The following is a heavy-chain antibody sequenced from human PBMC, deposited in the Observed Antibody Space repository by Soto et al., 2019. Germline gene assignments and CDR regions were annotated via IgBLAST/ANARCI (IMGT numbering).Heavy chain of an antibody. CDR3: ARAYSGRLPRRADYYFAMDV. CDR1: GFTFGAYD. CDR2: IGAADDP. J-gene: IGHJ6*02. D-gene: IGHD2-15*01. V-gene: IGHV3-13*05. Sequence: GGSLRLSCAASGFTFGAYDMHWVRQTTGKGLEWVPAIGAADDPYYLGSVKGRFTISREDAKNSLYLQMNSLRAEDTAVYYCARAYSGRLPRRADYYFAMDVWGQGTTVTVSS.